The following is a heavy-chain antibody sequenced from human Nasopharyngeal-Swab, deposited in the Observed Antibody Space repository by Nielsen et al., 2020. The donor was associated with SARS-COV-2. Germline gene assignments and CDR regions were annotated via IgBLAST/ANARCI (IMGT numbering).Heavy chain of an antibody. CDR2: IYHSGST. CDR3: ARDLPSYYYDSSGYAFDI. D-gene: IGHD3-22*01. Sequence: SETLSLTCAVSGGSISSSNWWGWVRQPPGKGLEWIGEIYHSGSTNYNPSLKSRVTISVDKSKNQFSLKLSSVTAADTAVYYCARDLPSYYYDSSGYAFDIWGQGTMVTVSS. J-gene: IGHJ3*02. CDR1: GGSISSSNW. V-gene: IGHV4-4*02.